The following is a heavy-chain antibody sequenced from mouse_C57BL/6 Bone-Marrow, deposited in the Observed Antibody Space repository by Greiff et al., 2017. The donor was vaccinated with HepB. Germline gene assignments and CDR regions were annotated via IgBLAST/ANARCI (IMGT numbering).Heavy chain of an antibody. J-gene: IGHJ4*01. CDR1: GFTFSSYA. CDR3: AREGVVEDYAMDY. CDR2: ISDGGSYT. Sequence: DVHLVESGGGLVKPGGSLKLSCAASGFTFSSYAMSWVRQTPEKRLEWVATISDGGSYTYYPDNVKGRFTISRDNAKNNLYLQMSHLKSEDTAMYDCAREGVVEDYAMDYWGQGTSVTVSS. D-gene: IGHD1-1*01. V-gene: IGHV5-4*01.